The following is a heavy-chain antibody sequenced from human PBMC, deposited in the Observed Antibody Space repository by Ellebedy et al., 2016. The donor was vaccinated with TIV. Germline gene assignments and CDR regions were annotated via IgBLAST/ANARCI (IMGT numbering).Heavy chain of an antibody. D-gene: IGHD3-22*01. CDR2: ISTYNGNT. CDR1: GYTFTTYG. V-gene: IGHV1-18*01. J-gene: IGHJ4*02. Sequence: ASVKVSXKASGYTFTTYGISWVRQAPGQGLEWMGWISTYNGNTNYAQKLQGRVTMTTDTSTSTAYMELRSLRSDDTAVYYCARHYHSTGYVSPGFDYWGQGTLVTVSS. CDR3: ARHYHSTGYVSPGFDY.